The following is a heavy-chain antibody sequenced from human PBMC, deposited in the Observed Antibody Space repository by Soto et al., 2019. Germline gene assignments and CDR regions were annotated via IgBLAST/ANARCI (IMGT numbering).Heavy chain of an antibody. CDR2: IYYSGNT. V-gene: IGHV4-30-4*01. CDR3: ARASGSGWYVFDY. D-gene: IGHD6-19*01. CDR1: GGSISSSDHY. Sequence: SETLSLTCTVSGGSISSSDHYWSWIRQPPGKGLEWIGYIYYSGNTYYNPSLKSRVTISVDTSKNQFSLKLNSVTAADTAVFYCARASGSGWYVFDYWGQGTLVTVSS. J-gene: IGHJ4*02.